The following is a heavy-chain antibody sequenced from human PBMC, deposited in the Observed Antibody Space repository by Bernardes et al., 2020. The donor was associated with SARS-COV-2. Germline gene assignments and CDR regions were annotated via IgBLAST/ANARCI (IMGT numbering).Heavy chain of an antibody. V-gene: IGHV3-53*01. CDR3: ARGAYSLNKSGPRSVFDI. CDR1: GLTVTTTY. CDR2: IYASGKT. J-gene: IGHJ3*02. D-gene: IGHD1-26*01. Sequence: GGSLRLSCAASGLTVTTTYMSWVRQAPGKGLEWVSIIYASGKTFHASSVKGRFAISTDYSKNTLYLQMNSLRTEDTAVYYCARGAYSLNKSGPRSVFDIWGQATMVTVSS.